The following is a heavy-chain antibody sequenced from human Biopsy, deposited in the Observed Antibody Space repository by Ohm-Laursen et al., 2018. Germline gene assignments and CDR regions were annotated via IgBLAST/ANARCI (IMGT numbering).Heavy chain of an antibody. Sequence: SDTLSLTCTVYGESFNGYYWSWIRQTPGKGLEWIGEINHSGRTNYNPSLKSRVTISVDTSKNQFPLKVRSATAADTAVYYCVRGVDYYDPYHYYALDVWGQGTTVTVSS. J-gene: IGHJ6*02. CDR1: GESFNGYY. CDR2: INHSGRT. D-gene: IGHD3-22*01. CDR3: VRGVDYYDPYHYYALDV. V-gene: IGHV4-34*01.